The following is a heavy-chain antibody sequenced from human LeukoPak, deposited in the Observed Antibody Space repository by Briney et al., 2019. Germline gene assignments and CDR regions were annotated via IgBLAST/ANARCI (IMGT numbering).Heavy chain of an antibody. D-gene: IGHD3-22*01. CDR2: ISSSSSTI. CDR1: GFTFSSYS. V-gene: IGHV3-48*02. J-gene: IGHJ4*02. Sequence: GGSLRLSCAASGFTFSSYSMNWVRQAPGKGLEWVSYISSSSSTIYYADSVKGRFTISRDNAKNSLYLQMNSLRDEDTAVYYCAREISIRWLPYFDYWGQGTLVTVSS. CDR3: AREISIRWLPYFDY.